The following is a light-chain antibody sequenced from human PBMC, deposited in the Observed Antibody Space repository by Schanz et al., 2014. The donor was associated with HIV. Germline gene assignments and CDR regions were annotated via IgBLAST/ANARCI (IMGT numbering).Light chain of an antibody. V-gene: IGKV3-15*01. CDR1: QSVSMN. CDR3: QHFDHSVVT. CDR2: GAS. J-gene: IGKJ4*01. Sequence: EIVMTQSPATLSVSPGERATLSCRASQSVSMNLAWYQQKHGQAPRLLIYGASTRATGIPARFSGSGSGTEFTLTITGLEPEDFAVYYCQHFDHSVVTFGGGTRWRSN.